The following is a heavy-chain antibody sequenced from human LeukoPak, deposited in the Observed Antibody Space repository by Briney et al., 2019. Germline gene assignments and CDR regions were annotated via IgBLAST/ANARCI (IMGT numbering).Heavy chain of an antibody. CDR2: ISSSGSTI. CDR3: ARIGITNYHDSSGYFDY. CDR1: GFTFSDYY. Sequence: GGSLRLSCAASGFTFSDYYMRWIRQAPGKGLEWVSYISSSGSTIYYADSVKGRFTISRDNAKNSLYLQMNSLRAEDTAVYYCARIGITNYHDSSGYFDYWGQGTLVTVSS. D-gene: IGHD3-22*01. J-gene: IGHJ4*02. V-gene: IGHV3-11*04.